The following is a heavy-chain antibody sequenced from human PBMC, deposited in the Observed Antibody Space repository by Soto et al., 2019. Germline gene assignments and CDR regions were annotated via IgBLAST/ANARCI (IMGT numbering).Heavy chain of an antibody. CDR2: ISAYNGNT. J-gene: IGHJ5*02. CDR1: GYTFITYG. CDR3: ASDLLAARPGWFHP. D-gene: IGHD6-6*01. Sequence: QVQLVQSGAEVKKPGASVKVSCKPSGYTFITYGISWVRQAPGQGLEWMGWISAYNGNTNHAQKFQDRVTMTTDTSASTAYMELRSLRSDDTAVYYCASDLLAARPGWFHPWGQGTLVTVSS. V-gene: IGHV1-18*01.